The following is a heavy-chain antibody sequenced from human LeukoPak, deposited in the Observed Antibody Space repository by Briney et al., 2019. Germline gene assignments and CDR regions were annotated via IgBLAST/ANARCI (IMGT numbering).Heavy chain of an antibody. J-gene: IGHJ3*02. V-gene: IGHV3-23*01. CDR1: GFTFSSYG. Sequence: PGGTLRLSCAASGFTFSSYGMSWVRQAPGKGLEWVSAISGSGGSTYYADSVKGRFTISRDNSKNTLYLQMNSLRAEDTAVYYCAKDRDPDWYYYDGTDAFDIWGQGTMVTVSS. D-gene: IGHD3-22*01. CDR2: ISGSGGST. CDR3: AKDRDPDWYYYDGTDAFDI.